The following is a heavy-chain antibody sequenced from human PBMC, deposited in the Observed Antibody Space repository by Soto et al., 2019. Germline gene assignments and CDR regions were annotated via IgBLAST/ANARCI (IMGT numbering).Heavy chain of an antibody. D-gene: IGHD3-22*01. CDR1: GFSFTTYW. J-gene: IGHJ4*02. Sequence: GESLKISCKGSGFSFTTYWIAWVRQMPGKGLEWMGIIYPGGSKTTYSPSFQGQVTISADKSISTAYLQWSSLKASDTAMYYCVRQFGYYDSSGSFFDYWGQGTLVTVSS. V-gene: IGHV5-51*01. CDR2: IYPGGSKT. CDR3: VRQFGYYDSSGSFFDY.